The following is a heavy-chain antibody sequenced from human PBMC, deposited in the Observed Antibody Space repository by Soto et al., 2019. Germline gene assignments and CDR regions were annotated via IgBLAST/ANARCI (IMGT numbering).Heavy chain of an antibody. V-gene: IGHV1-69*01. CDR3: ARGGRGYSSAPRYYFDY. Sequence: HVQLVQSGSEVKKPGSSVKVSCKAPGGSFSSNPISWMRQAPGQGLEWMAGIIPIFATVHYAQKFQGRVTITADESTSTAYMELTSLRSEDTAVYFCARGGRGYSSAPRYYFDYWGQGTLVTVSS. CDR2: IIPIFATV. CDR1: GGSFSSNP. J-gene: IGHJ4*02. D-gene: IGHD5-18*01.